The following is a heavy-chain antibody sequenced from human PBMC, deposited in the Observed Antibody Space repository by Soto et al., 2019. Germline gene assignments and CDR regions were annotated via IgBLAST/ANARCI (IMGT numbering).Heavy chain of an antibody. CDR1: GFTFSNYA. J-gene: IGHJ3*02. CDR3: ARDQGMVLEVINAVPI. CDR2: MTYDGSTK. D-gene: IGHD3-10*01. V-gene: IGHV3-30-3*01. Sequence: QVQLVESRGGVVQPGRSLRLSCAASGFTFSNYAMHWVRQAPGKGLEWVAVMTYDGSTKNYADSVKGRFTISRDNSKNTLFLQMKSLRAEDTVVCYRARDQGMVLEVINAVPIWGQATLVPASS.